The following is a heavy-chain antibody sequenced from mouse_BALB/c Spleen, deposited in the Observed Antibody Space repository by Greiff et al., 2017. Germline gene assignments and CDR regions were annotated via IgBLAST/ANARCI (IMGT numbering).Heavy chain of an antibody. D-gene: IGHD2-1*01. CDR1: GYTFTSYW. V-gene: IGHV1-69*02. J-gene: IGHJ4*01. CDR2: IYPSDSYT. CDR3: TRCGNYEGADYYAMDY. Sequence: VQLQQPGAELVRPGASVKLSCKASGYTFTSYWINWVKQRPGQGLEWIGNIYPSDSYTNYNQKFKDKATLTVDKSSSTAYMQLSSPTSEDSAVYYCTRCGNYEGADYYAMDYWGQGTSVTVSS.